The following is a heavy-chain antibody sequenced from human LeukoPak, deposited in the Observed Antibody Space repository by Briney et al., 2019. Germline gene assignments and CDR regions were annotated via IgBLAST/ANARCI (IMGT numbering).Heavy chain of an antibody. V-gene: IGHV3-21*01. CDR1: GFTFSSYS. D-gene: IGHD6-6*01. J-gene: IGHJ6*03. Sequence: PGGSLRLSCAASGFTFSSYSMNWVRQAPGKGLEWVSSISSSSSYIYYADSVKGRFTISRDNAKNSLYLKMNSLRAEDTAVYYCARDGEYSSSSGVYYYYMDVWGKGTTVTVSS. CDR2: ISSSSSYI. CDR3: ARDGEYSSSSGVYYYYMDV.